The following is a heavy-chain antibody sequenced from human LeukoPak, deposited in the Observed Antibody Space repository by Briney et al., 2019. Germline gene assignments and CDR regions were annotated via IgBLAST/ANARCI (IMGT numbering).Heavy chain of an antibody. D-gene: IGHD2-2*01. V-gene: IGHV3-23*01. Sequence: PGGSLRLSCAASGFTFSSYAMSWVRQAPGKGLEWVSAISGSGGSTYYADSVKGRFTISRDNSKNTLYLQMNSLRAEDTAVYYCAKFVRGPLDIVVVPAASFDYWGQGTLVTVSS. CDR1: GFTFSSYA. CDR3: AKFVRGPLDIVVVPAASFDY. J-gene: IGHJ4*02. CDR2: ISGSGGST.